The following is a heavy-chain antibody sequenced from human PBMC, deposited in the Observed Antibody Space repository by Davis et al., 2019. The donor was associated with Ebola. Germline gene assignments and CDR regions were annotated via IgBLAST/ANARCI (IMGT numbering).Heavy chain of an antibody. CDR2: IYYSGST. J-gene: IGHJ4*02. Sequence: MPGGSLRLSCTVSGGSISSSNYYWGWIRQPPGKGLEWIGSIYYSGSTYYNPSLKSRVTISVDTSKNQFSLKLSSVTAADTAVYYCARHLAYYYDSSGYYTTYYFDYWGQGTLVTVSS. D-gene: IGHD3-22*01. V-gene: IGHV4-39*01. CDR1: GGSISSSNYY. CDR3: ARHLAYYYDSSGYYTTYYFDY.